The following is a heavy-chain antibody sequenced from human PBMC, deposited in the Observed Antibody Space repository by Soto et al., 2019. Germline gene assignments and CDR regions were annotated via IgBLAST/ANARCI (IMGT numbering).Heavy chain of an antibody. V-gene: IGHV4-4*02. CDR2: AYHSGST. J-gene: IGHJ3*01. CDR3: ARATDDYGDAYDV. Sequence: QMQLQQSGPGLVKPSGTLSLTCTVSGASVPLSNWWTWIRPSPGRGLEWIGQAYHSGSTNYNPSLETRVTISVDTSKNQFSLNLTSVTAADTAVYYCARATDDYGDAYDVWGQGTSVTVSS. CDR1: GASVPLSNW. D-gene: IGHD4-17*01.